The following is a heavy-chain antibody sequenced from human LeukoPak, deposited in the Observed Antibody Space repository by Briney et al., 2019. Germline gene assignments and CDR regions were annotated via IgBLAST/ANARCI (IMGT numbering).Heavy chain of an antibody. D-gene: IGHD3-22*01. J-gene: IGHJ4*02. Sequence: ASVKVSCKASGYTFTSYDINWVRQATGQGLEWMGWMNPNSGNTGYAQKFQGRVTMTRNTSISTAYMELSSLRSEDTAVYYCARGRGKYYYDSSGYHDYWGQGTLVTVSS. V-gene: IGHV1-8*01. CDR1: GYTFTSYD. CDR3: ARGRGKYYYDSSGYHDY. CDR2: MNPNSGNT.